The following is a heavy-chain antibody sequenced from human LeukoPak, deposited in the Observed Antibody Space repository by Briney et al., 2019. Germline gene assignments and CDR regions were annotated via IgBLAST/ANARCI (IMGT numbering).Heavy chain of an antibody. D-gene: IGHD3-9*01. V-gene: IGHV1-2*04. CDR1: GYTFTGYY. J-gene: IGHJ4*02. CDR3: ARGTGAILTGYYGVDY. Sequence: ASVKVSCKASGYTFTGYYMHWVRQAPGQGLEWMGWINPNSGGTNYAQKFQGWVTMTRDTSISTAYMELRSLRSDDTAVYYCARGTGAILTGYYGVDYWGQGTLVTVSS. CDR2: INPNSGGT.